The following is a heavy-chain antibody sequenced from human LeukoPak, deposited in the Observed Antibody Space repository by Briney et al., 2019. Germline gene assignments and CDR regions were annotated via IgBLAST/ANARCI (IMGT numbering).Heavy chain of an antibody. CDR3: ARGRIAKIVVVHSFHYGMDV. J-gene: IGHJ6*02. V-gene: IGHV4-34*01. D-gene: IGHD3-22*01. Sequence: SETLSLTCDVFGGSLTDYFWTWIRQSPGKGLVWIGEINDYAGNTNYNPSLNSRVSISLENSKNQFSLELRSVTAADTAVYSCARGRIAKIVVVHSFHYGMDVWGQGTTVTVSS. CDR2: INDYAGNT. CDR1: GGSLTDYF.